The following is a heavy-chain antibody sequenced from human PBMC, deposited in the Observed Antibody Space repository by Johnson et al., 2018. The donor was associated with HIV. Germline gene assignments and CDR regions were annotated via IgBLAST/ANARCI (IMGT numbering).Heavy chain of an antibody. CDR1: GFTVSSNY. CDR3: AKAGGYDSSGLNDAFDI. V-gene: IGHV3-66*03. D-gene: IGHD3-22*01. J-gene: IGHJ3*02. Sequence: EVQLVESGGGLIQPGGSLRLSCAASGFTVSSNYMSWVRQAPGKGLEWVSVIYSGGSTYYADSLKGRFTISRDNSKNTLYLQMNSLRAEDTAVYYCAKAGGYDSSGLNDAFDIWGQGTMVTVSS. CDR2: IYSGGST.